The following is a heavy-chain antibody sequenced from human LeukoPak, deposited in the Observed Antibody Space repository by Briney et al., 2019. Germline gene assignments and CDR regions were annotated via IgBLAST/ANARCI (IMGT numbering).Heavy chain of an antibody. CDR2: ISGSGGST. J-gene: IGHJ4*02. D-gene: IGHD6-19*01. Sequence: GGSLRLSCVASGITFSSYPMTWVRQAPGKGLEWVSTISGSGGSTYYADSVKGRFTISRDNAKNTLSLQMSSLRAEDTAVYYCAKEGSSGWIPTRHFDHWGLGTLVTVSS. CDR3: AKEGSSGWIPTRHFDH. CDR1: GITFSSYP. V-gene: IGHV3-23*01.